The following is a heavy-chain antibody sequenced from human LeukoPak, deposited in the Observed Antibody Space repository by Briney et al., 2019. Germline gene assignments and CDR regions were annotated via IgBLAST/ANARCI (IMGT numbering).Heavy chain of an antibody. V-gene: IGHV3-48*04. Sequence: GGSLRLSCAASGFTFSSYSMNWVRQAPGKGLEWVSYISSSGSTIYYADSVKGRFAISRDNAKNSLYLQMNSLRAEDTAVYYCARDGRFWRGLDYWGQGTLVTVSS. CDR2: ISSSGSTI. D-gene: IGHD3-3*01. CDR1: GFTFSSYS. J-gene: IGHJ4*02. CDR3: ARDGRFWRGLDY.